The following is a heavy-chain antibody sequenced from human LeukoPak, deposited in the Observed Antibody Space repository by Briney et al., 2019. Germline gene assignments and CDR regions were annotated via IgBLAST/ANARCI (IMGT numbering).Heavy chain of an antibody. CDR2: ISYDGSNK. V-gene: IGHV3-30*18. J-gene: IGHJ4*02. CDR1: GFTFSSYG. D-gene: IGHD6-6*01. Sequence: GGSLRLSCAASGFTFSSYGMHWVRQAPGKRLEWVAVISYDGSNKYYADSVKGRFTISRDNSKNTLYLQMNSLRAEDTAVYYCAKARLEYSSSVSFDYWGQGTLVTVSS. CDR3: AKARLEYSSSVSFDY.